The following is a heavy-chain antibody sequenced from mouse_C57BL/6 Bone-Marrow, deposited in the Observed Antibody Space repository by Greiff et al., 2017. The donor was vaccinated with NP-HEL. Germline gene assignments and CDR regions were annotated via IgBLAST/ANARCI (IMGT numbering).Heavy chain of an antibody. CDR1: GFTFSDYY. CDR3: AREGITHAMDY. D-gene: IGHD1-1*01. V-gene: IGHV5-16*01. Sequence: EVKLVESEGGLVQPGSSMKLSCTASGFTFSDYYMAWVRQVPEKGLDWVANINYDGSSTYYLDSLKSRFIISRDNAKNILYLQMSSLKSEDTATYYCAREGITHAMDYWGQGTSVTVSS. J-gene: IGHJ4*01. CDR2: INYDGSST.